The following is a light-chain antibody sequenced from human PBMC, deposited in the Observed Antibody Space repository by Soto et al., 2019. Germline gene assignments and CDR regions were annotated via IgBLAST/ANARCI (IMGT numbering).Light chain of an antibody. CDR2: GAF. CDR3: QQYNNWPRT. CDR1: QSVRSN. V-gene: IGKV3-15*01. J-gene: IGKJ1*01. Sequence: EIVMTQSPAPLSVSPGERATLSCRASQSVRSNLAWYQQKPGQAPRLLIYGAFTRATGIPARFSGSGSGTEFTLTISSLQSEDFAVYYCQQYNNWPRTFGQGTKVEIK.